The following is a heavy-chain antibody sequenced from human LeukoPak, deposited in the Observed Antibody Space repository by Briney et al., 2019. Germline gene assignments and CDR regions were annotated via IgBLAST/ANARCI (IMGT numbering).Heavy chain of an antibody. CDR3: AKDHRTGYYYYYYGMDV. CDR1: GFTFSSYS. D-gene: IGHD2-8*02. CDR2: ISSSSSYI. V-gene: IGHV3-21*01. J-gene: IGHJ6*02. Sequence: GGSLRLSCAASGFTFSSYSMNWVRQAPGKGLEWVSSISSSSSYIYYADSVKGRFTISRDNAKNSLYLQMNSLRAEDTAVYYCAKDHRTGYYYYYYGMDVWGQGTTVTVSS.